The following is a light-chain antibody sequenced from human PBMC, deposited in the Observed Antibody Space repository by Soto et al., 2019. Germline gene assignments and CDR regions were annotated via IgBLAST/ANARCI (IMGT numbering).Light chain of an antibody. CDR2: ATS. Sequence: EIVLTQSPGTLSLSPGERATLSCRASQSVDSSYSSWYQHKPGQAPRLLIYATSSRATGIPDRFSGSGSGTDFTLTISRLEPEDFAVYYCQRYGASSFTFGQGTNLEIK. J-gene: IGKJ2*01. CDR3: QRYGASSFT. V-gene: IGKV3-20*01. CDR1: QSVDSSY.